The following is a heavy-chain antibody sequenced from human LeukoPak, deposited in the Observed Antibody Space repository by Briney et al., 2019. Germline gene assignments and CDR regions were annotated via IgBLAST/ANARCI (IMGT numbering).Heavy chain of an antibody. Sequence: GGSLRLSCAASGFTFSDYYMSWIRQAPGKGLEWVSSISSSSSYIYYADSVRGRFTISRDNAKNSLYLQMNSLRAEDTAVYYCASWGRGNIVVVPAAWTLDVWGQGTTVTVSS. CDR2: ISSSSSYI. J-gene: IGHJ6*02. V-gene: IGHV3-11*06. CDR1: GFTFSDYY. CDR3: ASWGRGNIVVVPAAWTLDV. D-gene: IGHD2-2*01.